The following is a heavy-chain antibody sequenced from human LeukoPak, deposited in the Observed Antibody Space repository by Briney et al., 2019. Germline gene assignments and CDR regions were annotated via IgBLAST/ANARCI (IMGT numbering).Heavy chain of an antibody. D-gene: IGHD5-24*01. V-gene: IGHV4-59*08. Sequence: SETLSLTCTVSGVSVKSYYWSWIRQPPGKRLEWIGYIDNSGSANRNPSLKSRVTISADTSKNQFFLKLSSVTAADTAVYYCARHLVRDGYNYFFGSWGQGTLVTVSS. CDR1: GVSVKSYY. J-gene: IGHJ5*01. CDR3: ARHLVRDGYNYFFGS. CDR2: IDNSGSA.